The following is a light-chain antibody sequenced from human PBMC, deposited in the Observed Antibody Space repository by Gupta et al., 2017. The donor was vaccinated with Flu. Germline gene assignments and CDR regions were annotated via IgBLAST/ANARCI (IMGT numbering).Light chain of an antibody. Sequence: DIQMTQYPSTLSASVGDRVTITCRASQNISTWLAWYQQKPVKAPNLLIYNASTLESGAPSRFSGCGSGTEFILTIRSRQPDAFAYYYCHYDTTSPWTFGQGTKVEIK. CDR1: QNISTW. CDR3: HYDTTSPWT. CDR2: NAS. J-gene: IGKJ1*01. V-gene: IGKV1-5*03.